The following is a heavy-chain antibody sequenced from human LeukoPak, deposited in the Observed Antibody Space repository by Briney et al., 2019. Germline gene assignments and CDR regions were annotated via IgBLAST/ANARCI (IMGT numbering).Heavy chain of an antibody. CDR3: ARVAVAGPTGWFDS. Sequence: PGGSLRLSCAASGFTFVGNAVTWVRQAPGKGLEWVSSISSTSAYIYYAESVKGRFSISRDNVDNVVHLQMSSLRNEDTAFYYCARVAVAGPTGWFDSWGQGTLVTVSS. J-gene: IGHJ5*01. D-gene: IGHD6-19*01. CDR1: GFTFVGNA. CDR2: ISSTSAYI. V-gene: IGHV3-21*01.